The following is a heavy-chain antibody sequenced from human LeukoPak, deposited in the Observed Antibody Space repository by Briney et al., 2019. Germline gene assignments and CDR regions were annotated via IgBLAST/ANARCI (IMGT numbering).Heavy chain of an antibody. J-gene: IGHJ4*02. CDR1: GITFSSYA. V-gene: IGHV3-23*01. D-gene: IGHD6-13*01. Sequence: GGSLRLSCAASGITFSSYAMNWVRQAPGKGLEWVSTIGGSGGSRYYADSVKGRFTISRDNSKNTLYLQMNSLRAEDTAVYYCANGIAGAADYWGQGTLVTVSS. CDR2: IGGSGGSR. CDR3: ANGIAGAADY.